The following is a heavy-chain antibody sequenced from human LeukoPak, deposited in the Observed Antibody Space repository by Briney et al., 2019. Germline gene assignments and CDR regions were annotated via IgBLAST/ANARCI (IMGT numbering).Heavy chain of an antibody. CDR3: ASRPVGYGSGSCYMDV. Sequence: ASVKVSCKASGGTFSSYAISWVRQAPGQGLEWMGGIIPIFGTANYAQKFRGRVTITAEKSTSTAYMELSSLRSEDTAVYYCASRPVGYGSGSCYMDVWGKGTTVTVSS. J-gene: IGHJ6*03. CDR2: IIPIFGTA. D-gene: IGHD3-10*01. V-gene: IGHV1-69*06. CDR1: GGTFSSYA.